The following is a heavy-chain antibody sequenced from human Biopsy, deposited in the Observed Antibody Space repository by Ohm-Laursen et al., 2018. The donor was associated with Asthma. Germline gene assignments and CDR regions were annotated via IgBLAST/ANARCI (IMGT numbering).Heavy chain of an antibody. CDR1: GAYIGSRDHH. CDR3: ARVAGYGDIYFAIDV. J-gene: IGHJ6*02. D-gene: IGHD4-17*01. V-gene: IGHV4-30-4*01. Sequence: TLSLTCTVGGAYIGSRDHHWSWIRQSPGTGLEWIGFVFWSGTTHYNRSLERRLSISIDTTRNEFSMTLRSVTAADSAVYFCARVAGYGDIYFAIDVWGPGTTVSV. CDR2: VFWSGTT.